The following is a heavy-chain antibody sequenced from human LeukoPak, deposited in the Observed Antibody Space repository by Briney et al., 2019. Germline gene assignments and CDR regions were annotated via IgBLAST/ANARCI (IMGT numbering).Heavy chain of an antibody. V-gene: IGHV1-2*04. CDR1: GYTFTGYY. J-gene: IGHJ4*02. D-gene: IGHD2-21*01. Sequence: GASVKVSCKASGYTFTGYYMHWVRQAPGQGLEWMGWINPNSGGTNYAQKFQGWVTMTRDTSISTAYMELSRLRSDDTAVYYCARVIGPGLNYFDYWGQGTLVTVSS. CDR2: INPNSGGT. CDR3: ARVIGPGLNYFDY.